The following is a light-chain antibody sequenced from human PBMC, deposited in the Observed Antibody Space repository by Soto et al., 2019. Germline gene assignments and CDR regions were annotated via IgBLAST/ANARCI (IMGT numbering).Light chain of an antibody. J-gene: IGKJ5*01. CDR1: QSVKSN. CDR3: QQYGSSPFT. V-gene: IGKV3-15*01. CDR2: GAS. Sequence: EIVMTQSPATLSVSPGERATLSCRASQSVKSNLAWYQQNPGQAPRLLIYGASTRATGISARFSGSGSGTDFTLNINTIEPEDSAVYYCQQYGSSPFTFGQGTRLEIK.